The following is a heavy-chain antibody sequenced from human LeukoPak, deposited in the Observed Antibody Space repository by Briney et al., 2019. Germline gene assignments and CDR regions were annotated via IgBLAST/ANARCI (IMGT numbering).Heavy chain of an antibody. CDR2: INPSGGST. CDR1: GYTFTSCY. V-gene: IGHV1-46*01. CDR3: AREWLRVTTGTTGDFDY. D-gene: IGHD1-1*01. Sequence: EASVTVSCKTSGYTFTSCYMHWVRQAPGQGLEWMGIINPSGGSTSYAQKFQGRVTMTRDTSTSTVYMELSSLRSEDTAVYYCAREWLRVTTGTTGDFDYWGQGTLVTVSS. J-gene: IGHJ4*02.